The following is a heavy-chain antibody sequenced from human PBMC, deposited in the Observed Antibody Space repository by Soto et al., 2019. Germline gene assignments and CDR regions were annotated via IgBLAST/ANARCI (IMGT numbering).Heavy chain of an antibody. Sequence: VQLVQSGAEVKKPGASVKVSCKASGYTFSSYEMNGVRQAPGKGLEWVSYISSSGSTIYYADSVKGRFTISRDNAKNSLYLQMNSLRAEDTAVYYCARELYDSSGYYADYWGQGTLVTVSS. CDR3: ARELYDSSGYYADY. D-gene: IGHD3-22*01. CDR1: GYTFSSYE. J-gene: IGHJ4*02. V-gene: IGHV3-48*03. CDR2: ISSSGSTI.